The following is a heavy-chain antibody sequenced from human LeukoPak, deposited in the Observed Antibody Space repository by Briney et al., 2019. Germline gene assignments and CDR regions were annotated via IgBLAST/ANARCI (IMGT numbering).Heavy chain of an antibody. Sequence: SETLSLTCTVSGGSISSYYWSWIRQPPGKGLEWIGYIYYSGSTNYNPSLKSRVTISIDTSKNQFSLKLSSVTAADTAVYYCARVRVVVAATGAYDAFDIWGQGTMVTVSS. D-gene: IGHD2-15*01. CDR2: IYYSGST. CDR3: ARVRVVVAATGAYDAFDI. CDR1: GGSISSYY. V-gene: IGHV4-59*01. J-gene: IGHJ3*02.